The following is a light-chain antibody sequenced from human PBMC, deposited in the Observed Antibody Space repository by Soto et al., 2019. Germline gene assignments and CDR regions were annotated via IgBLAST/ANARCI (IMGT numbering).Light chain of an antibody. J-gene: IGLJ3*02. CDR1: SSDVGGYNY. CDR2: EVT. V-gene: IGLV2-14*01. Sequence: QSALTQPASVSGSPGQSITISCTGTSSDVGGYNYVSWYQQHPGKAPKLMIYEVTNRPSGVSNRFSGSKSGKTASLTISGLQAEDEADYYCSSYSSSSNVLFGGGTKVTVL. CDR3: SSYSSSSNVL.